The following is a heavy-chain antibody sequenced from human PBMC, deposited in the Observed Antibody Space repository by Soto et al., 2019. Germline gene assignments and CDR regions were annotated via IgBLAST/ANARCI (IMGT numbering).Heavy chain of an antibody. CDR3: ARTRSAWSDFHYYSLDV. CDR2: ISGSGGST. Sequence: EMQLLESGGGLVQPGGSLRLSCAASGFTFSSFAMSWVRQAPGKGLDWVSAISGSGGSTYSADSVKGRFTTSRDNSNSALYVQMNSLTGEDTAVYYCARTRSAWSDFHYYSLDVWGQGTTVTVSS. V-gene: IGHV3-23*01. J-gene: IGHJ6*02. D-gene: IGHD1-26*01. CDR1: GFTFSSFA.